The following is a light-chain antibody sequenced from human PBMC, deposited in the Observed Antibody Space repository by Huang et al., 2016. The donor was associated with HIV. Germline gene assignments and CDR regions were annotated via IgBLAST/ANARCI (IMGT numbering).Light chain of an antibody. CDR2: WAS. Sequence: DIVMTQSPDSLAVSLGERATINCKSSQSVLSSSNNKNFLAGYQQKPGQPPKLLIYWASTRESGVPDRFSGSWSGTDFTLTISSLQAEDVAVYYCQQYYSTLTFGQGTKVEIK. CDR3: QQYYSTLT. V-gene: IGKV4-1*01. J-gene: IGKJ1*01. CDR1: QSVLSSSNNKNF.